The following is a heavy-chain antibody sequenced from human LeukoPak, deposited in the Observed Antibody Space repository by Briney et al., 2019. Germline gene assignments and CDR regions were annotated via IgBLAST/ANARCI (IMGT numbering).Heavy chain of an antibody. J-gene: IGHJ4*02. CDR1: GYTFTGYY. Sequence: ASVKVSCKASGYTFTGYYMHWVRQAPGQGLEWMGWINPNSGGTNYAQKFQGRVTMTRDTSISTAYMELSRLRSGDTAVYYCARASRYSSGWYYFDYWGQGTLVTVSS. CDR2: INPNSGGT. CDR3: ARASRYSSGWYYFDY. D-gene: IGHD6-19*01. V-gene: IGHV1-2*02.